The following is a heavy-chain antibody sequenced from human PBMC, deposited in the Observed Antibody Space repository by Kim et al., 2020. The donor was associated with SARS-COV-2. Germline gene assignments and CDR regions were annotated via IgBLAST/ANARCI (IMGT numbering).Heavy chain of an antibody. CDR1: GYSFTNYW. CDR2: IYPGDSDT. Sequence: GESLKISCKGSGYSFTNYWIGWVRQMPGKGLEWMGIIYPGDSDTRYSPSFQGQVTISVDKSISTAYLQWSGLKASDTAIYYCARQALIGYSSSFCGHWGQGTLVTVSS. J-gene: IGHJ4*02. V-gene: IGHV5-51*01. D-gene: IGHD6-13*01. CDR3: ARQALIGYSSSFCGH.